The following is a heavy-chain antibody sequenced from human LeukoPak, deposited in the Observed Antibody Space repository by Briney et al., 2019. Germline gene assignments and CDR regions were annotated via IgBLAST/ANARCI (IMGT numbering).Heavy chain of an antibody. Sequence: SGTLSLTCAVSGGSFSGHYWSWIRQPPGMGLEWIGEINHSGSTNYSPSLKSRVTISVDTSKNQFSLQLSSVTAADTAVYYCARMDTAMVLGNFDYWGQGTLVTVSS. J-gene: IGHJ4*02. V-gene: IGHV4-34*01. CDR2: INHSGST. D-gene: IGHD5-18*01. CDR1: GGSFSGHY. CDR3: ARMDTAMVLGNFDY.